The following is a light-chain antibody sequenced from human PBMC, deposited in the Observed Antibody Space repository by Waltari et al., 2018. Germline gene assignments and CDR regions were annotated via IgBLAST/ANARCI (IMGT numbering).Light chain of an antibody. CDR3: QSYDRSNQV. CDR2: KDN. V-gene: IGLV6-57*01. Sequence: NFMLTQPHSVSESPGKTVTISCTRSRGRIASNYVQWYQQRPGSSPTTVIYKDNQRPSGVPDRFSGSIDSSSNSASLTISGLKTDDEADYYCQSYDRSNQVFGGGTKLTVL. J-gene: IGLJ2*01. CDR1: RGRIASNY.